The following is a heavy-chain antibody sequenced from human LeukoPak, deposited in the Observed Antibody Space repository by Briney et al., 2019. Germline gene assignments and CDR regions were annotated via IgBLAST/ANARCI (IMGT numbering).Heavy chain of an antibody. D-gene: IGHD3-16*01. Sequence: WISAYNGNTNYAQKLQGRVTMTTDTSTSTAYMELRSLRSDDTAVYYCARAPHSVWPTFGDYWGQGTLVTVSS. V-gene: IGHV1-18*01. CDR3: ARAPHSVWPTFGDY. CDR2: ISAYNGNT. J-gene: IGHJ4*02.